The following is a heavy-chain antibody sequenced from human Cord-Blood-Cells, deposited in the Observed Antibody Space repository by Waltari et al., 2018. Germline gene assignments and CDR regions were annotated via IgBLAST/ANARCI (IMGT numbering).Heavy chain of an antibody. D-gene: IGHD6-6*01. CDR2: ISSSSSYI. V-gene: IGHV3-21*01. Sequence: GKGLEWVSSISSSSSYIYYADSVKGRFTISRDNAKNSLYLQMNSLRAEDTAVYYCARLISSSSEDYWGQGTLVTVSS. CDR3: ARLISSSSEDY. J-gene: IGHJ4*02.